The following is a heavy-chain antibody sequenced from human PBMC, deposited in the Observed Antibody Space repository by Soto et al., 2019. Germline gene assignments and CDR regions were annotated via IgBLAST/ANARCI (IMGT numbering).Heavy chain of an antibody. V-gene: IGHV3-23*01. J-gene: IGHJ5*02. CDR1: GFTFSSYA. CDR2: ISGSGGST. CDR3: AKDIVATILNWFDP. Sequence: PWGSLRLSCSASGFTFSSYAMSWCRQAPGKGLEWVSAISGSGGSTYYADSVKGRFTISRDNSKNTLYLQMNSLRAEDTAVYYCAKDIVATILNWFDPWGQGTLVTAPQ. D-gene: IGHD5-12*01.